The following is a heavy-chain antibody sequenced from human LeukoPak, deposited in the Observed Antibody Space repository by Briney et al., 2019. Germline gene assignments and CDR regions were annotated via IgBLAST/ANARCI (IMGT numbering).Heavy chain of an antibody. CDR2: IRYDGSDK. CDR1: GFTFSSYG. D-gene: IGHD5-12*01. Sequence: GGSLRLSCAASGFTFSSYGMHWVRQAPGKGLEWVAFIRYDGSDKYYVESVQGRFTFSRVNSKNTLYLQMNSLRVDDTAVYYCAKAPLGYSFDYWGQGTLVTVSS. CDR3: AKAPLGYSFDY. J-gene: IGHJ4*02. V-gene: IGHV3-30*02.